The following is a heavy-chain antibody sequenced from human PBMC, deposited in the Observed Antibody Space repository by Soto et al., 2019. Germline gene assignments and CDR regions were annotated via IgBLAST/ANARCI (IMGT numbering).Heavy chain of an antibody. Sequence: SETLSLTCTVSGGSISSYYWSWIRQPPGKGLEWIGYIYYSGSTNYNPSLKSRVTISVDTSKNQFSLKLSSVTAADTAVYYCARHTELRDYYDSSGYVRFFDYWGQGTLVTVSS. CDR3: ARHTELRDYYDSSGYVRFFDY. V-gene: IGHV4-59*08. D-gene: IGHD3-22*01. J-gene: IGHJ4*02. CDR2: IYYSGST. CDR1: GGSISSYY.